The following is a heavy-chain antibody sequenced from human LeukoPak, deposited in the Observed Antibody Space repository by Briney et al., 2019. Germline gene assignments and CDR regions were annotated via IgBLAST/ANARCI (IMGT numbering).Heavy chain of an antibody. CDR1: GFTFRSFW. Sequence: GGSLRLSCSGFGFTFRSFWMGWVRQAPGKGLEWVSAISGSGESTYYADSVKGRFTISRDNSKNTLYLQMNSLRAEDTAVYYCARGLRGAEYWGQGTLVTVSS. CDR2: ISGSGEST. V-gene: IGHV3-23*01. J-gene: IGHJ4*02. CDR3: ARGLRGAEY. D-gene: IGHD4/OR15-4a*01.